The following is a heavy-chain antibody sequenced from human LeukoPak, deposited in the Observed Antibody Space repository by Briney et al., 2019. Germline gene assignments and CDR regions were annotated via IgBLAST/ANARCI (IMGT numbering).Heavy chain of an antibody. D-gene: IGHD2-15*01. CDR3: ARPPSRYCSGGSCYSDAYFDY. V-gene: IGHV5-51*01. CDR2: IYPWDSVP. J-gene: IGHJ4*02. Sequence: LGESLKISCKGSGYSFTSYWIGWVRQMPGKALDCMGIIYPWDSVPRYSPFFQGQVTISADKSISTAFLQWSSLKASDTAMYYCARPPSRYCSGGSCYSDAYFDYWGQGTLVTVSS. CDR1: GYSFTSYW.